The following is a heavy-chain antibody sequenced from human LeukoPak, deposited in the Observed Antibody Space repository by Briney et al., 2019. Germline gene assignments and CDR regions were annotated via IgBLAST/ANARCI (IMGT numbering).Heavy chain of an antibody. CDR2: ISYDGSNK. CDR1: GFTFSSYG. V-gene: IGHV3-30*18. J-gene: IGHJ3*02. CDR3: AKVATKGDAFDI. D-gene: IGHD2-8*01. Sequence: GGSLRLFCAASGFTFSSYGMHWVRQAPGKGLEWVAVISYDGSNKYYADSVKDRFTISRDNSKNTLYLQMNSLRAEDTAVYYCAKVATKGDAFDIWGQGTMVTVSS.